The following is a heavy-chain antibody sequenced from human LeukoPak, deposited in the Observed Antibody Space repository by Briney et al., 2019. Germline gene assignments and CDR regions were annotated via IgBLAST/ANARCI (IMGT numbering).Heavy chain of an antibody. V-gene: IGHV3-30*18. J-gene: IGHJ4*02. CDR1: GFTFSIYG. D-gene: IGHD6-6*01. CDR2: ISHDAKND. Sequence: SGGSLRLSCAASGFTFSIYGMHWVRQAPGKGLEWVAVISHDAKNDYFADSVKGRFTISRDNSKNTLSLQMNSLEPGDTAVYYCAKDRPPVPLDHWGQGILVTVSS. CDR3: AKDRPPVPLDH.